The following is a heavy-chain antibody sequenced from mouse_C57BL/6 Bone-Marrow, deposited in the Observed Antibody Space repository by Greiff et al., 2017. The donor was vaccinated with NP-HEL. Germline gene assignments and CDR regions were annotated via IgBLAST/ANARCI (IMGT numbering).Heavy chain of an antibody. Sequence: EVQVVESEGGLVQPGSSMKLSCTASGFTFSDHYMAWVRQVPEKGLEWVANINYDGSSTYYLDSLKSRFIISRDNAKNILYLQMSSLKSEDTATYYCAREGGLRRRTYAMDYWGQGTSVTVSS. V-gene: IGHV5-16*01. CDR1: GFTFSDHY. CDR3: AREGGLRRRTYAMDY. J-gene: IGHJ4*01. CDR2: INYDGSST. D-gene: IGHD2-4*01.